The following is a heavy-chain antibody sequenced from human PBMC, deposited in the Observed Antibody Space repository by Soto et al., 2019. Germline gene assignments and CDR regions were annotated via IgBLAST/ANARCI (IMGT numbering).Heavy chain of an antibody. J-gene: IGHJ4*02. D-gene: IGHD3-3*01. Sequence: QVQLVESGGGVVQPGRSLRLSCAASGFTFSSYGMHWVRQASGKGLEWVAVIWYDGSNKYYADSVKGRFTISRDNSKNTLYLQMNSLRAEDTAVYYCARDSAYYDFWSGSRLLELSDFDYWGQGTLVTVSS. CDR3: ARDSAYYDFWSGSRLLELSDFDY. CDR2: IWYDGSNK. CDR1: GFTFSSYG. V-gene: IGHV3-33*01.